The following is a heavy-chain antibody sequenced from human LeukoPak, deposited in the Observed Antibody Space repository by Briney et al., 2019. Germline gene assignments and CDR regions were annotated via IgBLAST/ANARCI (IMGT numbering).Heavy chain of an antibody. J-gene: IGHJ4*02. V-gene: IGHV3-21*01. D-gene: IGHD2-21*02. CDR1: GFTFSTYS. CDR2: ISSSYNYT. Sequence: GGSLRLSCAASGFTFSTYSMNWVRQAPGKGLEWVSSISSSYNYTYYAESLKGRLTISRDNAKNALYLQMSSLGAEDTAVYYCARADGGDIDYWGQGTLVTVSS. CDR3: ARADGGDIDY.